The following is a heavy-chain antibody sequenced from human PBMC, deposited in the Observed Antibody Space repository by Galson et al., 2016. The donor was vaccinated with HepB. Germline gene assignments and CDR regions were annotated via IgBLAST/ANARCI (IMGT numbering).Heavy chain of an antibody. CDR3: ASRVSGCPY. CDR2: ISGYSGNT. J-gene: IGHJ4*02. Sequence: SVKVSCKASGYTFDTHGVSWVRQAPGQGPEWVGWISGYSGNTDYAQKFQGRVTMTTDISTAYMELRSLTSADSAVYYCASRVSGCPYWGQGTLVTVSS. V-gene: IGHV1-18*01. D-gene: IGHD1-26*01. CDR1: GYTFDTHG.